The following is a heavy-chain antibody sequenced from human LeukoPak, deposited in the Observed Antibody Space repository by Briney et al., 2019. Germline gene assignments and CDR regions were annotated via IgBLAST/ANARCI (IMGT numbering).Heavy chain of an antibody. CDR1: GGTFSSYA. CDR3: ARDLVYCSGGSCYRWFDP. V-gene: IGHV1-69*05. Sequence: SVKVSCKASGGTFSSYAISWVRQAPGQGLEWMGGIIPIFGTANYAQKLQGRVTMTTDTSTSTAYMELRSLRSDDTAVYYCARDLVYCSGGSCYRWFDPWGQGTLVTVSS. CDR2: IIPIFGTA. J-gene: IGHJ5*02. D-gene: IGHD2-15*01.